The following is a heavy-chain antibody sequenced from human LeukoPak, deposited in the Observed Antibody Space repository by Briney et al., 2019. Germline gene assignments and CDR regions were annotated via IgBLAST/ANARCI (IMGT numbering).Heavy chain of an antibody. CDR1: GFTVSSSY. Sequence: GGSLRLSCAASGFTVSSSYVRWVRQAPGKGVERVSVIYSGGSTYYAESVKGRFTISRDNSKNTLYLQMNSLRAEDTAVYYCARVFMASFDYWGQGTLVTVSS. CDR2: IYSGGST. V-gene: IGHV3-66*01. CDR3: ARVFMASFDY. D-gene: IGHD3-10*01. J-gene: IGHJ4*02.